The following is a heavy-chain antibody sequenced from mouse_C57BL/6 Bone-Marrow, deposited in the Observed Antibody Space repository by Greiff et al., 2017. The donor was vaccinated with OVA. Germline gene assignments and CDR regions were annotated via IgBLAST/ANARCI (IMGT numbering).Heavy chain of an antibody. CDR2: IYPYNGVS. D-gene: IGHD1-1*01. CDR3: ASTVVATDYAMDD. Sequence: VQLQQSGPELVKPGASVKISCKASGYSFTGYYMHWVKQSHGNILDWIGYIYPYNGVSSYNQKFKGKATLTVDKSSSTAYMELRSMTSEDSAVYYCASTVVATDYAMDDWGQGTSVTVSA. CDR1: GYSFTGYY. J-gene: IGHJ4*01. V-gene: IGHV1-31*01.